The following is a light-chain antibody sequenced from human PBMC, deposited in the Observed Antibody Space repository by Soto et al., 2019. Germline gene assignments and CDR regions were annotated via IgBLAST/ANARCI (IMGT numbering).Light chain of an antibody. CDR1: SSDVGAYNY. CDR3: SSYTSSSTPYYV. Sequence: QSVLTQPASVSGSPGQSITISCTGTSSDVGAYNYVSWYQQHPGKAPKFMIYDVREQPSGISNRFSGSKSGNTASLTISVLQAEDESDYFCSSYTSSSTPYYVFGTGTKVTVL. J-gene: IGLJ1*01. V-gene: IGLV2-14*01. CDR2: DVR.